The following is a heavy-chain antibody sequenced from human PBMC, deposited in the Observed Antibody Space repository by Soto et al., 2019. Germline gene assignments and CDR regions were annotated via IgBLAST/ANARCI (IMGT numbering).Heavy chain of an antibody. CDR1: GLTFINAW. CDR3: TDSVQASGWFDP. CDR2: IKSKANGGTT. J-gene: IGHJ5*02. V-gene: IGHV3-15*05. D-gene: IGHD1-1*01. Sequence: EVHLVESGGGLVKPGGSLTVSCATSGLTFINAWMSWVRQTPGRGLEWVGRIKSKANGGTTDYAAPVKGRFTISRDDSKDTLYLQMDSLKIEDTGVYYCTDSVQASGWFDPWGQGTLVTVSS.